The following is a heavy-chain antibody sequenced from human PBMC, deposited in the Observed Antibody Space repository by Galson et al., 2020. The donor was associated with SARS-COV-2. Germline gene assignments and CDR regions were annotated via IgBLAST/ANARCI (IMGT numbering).Heavy chain of an antibody. Sequence: ASVKVSCKASGYTFTSYGISWVRQAPGQGLEWMGWISAYNGNTNYAQKLQGRVTMTTDTSTSTAYMELRSLRSDDTAVYYCARDRSYDYVWGSYRYLSDYWGQGTLVTVSS. V-gene: IGHV1-18*04. CDR3: ARDRSYDYVWGSYRYLSDY. J-gene: IGHJ4*02. CDR2: ISAYNGNT. CDR1: GYTFTSYG. D-gene: IGHD3-16*02.